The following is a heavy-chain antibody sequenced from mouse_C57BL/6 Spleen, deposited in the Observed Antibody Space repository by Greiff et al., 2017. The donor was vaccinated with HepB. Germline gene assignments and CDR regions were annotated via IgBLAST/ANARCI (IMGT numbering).Heavy chain of an antibody. CDR3: ARVGWDGWFAY. CDR1: GFTFSDYY. J-gene: IGHJ3*01. Sequence: EVQVVESEGGLVQPGSSMKLSCTASGFTFSDYYMAWVRQVPEKGLEWVANINYDGSSTYYLDSLKSRFIISRDNAKNILYLQMSSLKSEDTATYYCARVGWDGWFAYWGQGTLVTVSA. CDR2: INYDGSST. D-gene: IGHD4-1*01. V-gene: IGHV5-16*01.